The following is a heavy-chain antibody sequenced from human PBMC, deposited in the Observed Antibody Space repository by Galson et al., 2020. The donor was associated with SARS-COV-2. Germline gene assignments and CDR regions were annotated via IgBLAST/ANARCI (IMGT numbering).Heavy chain of an antibody. CDR1: GDSVSSNSAA. Sequence: SQTLPLTCAISGDSVSSNSAAWNWIRQSPSTGLEWLGRTYYRSKWYNDYAVSVKSRITINPDTSKNQFSLQLNSVTPEDTAVYYCARDLYDSGSAGGFDYWGQGTLVTVSS. D-gene: IGHD1-26*01. J-gene: IGHJ4*02. CDR3: ARDLYDSGSAGGFDY. V-gene: IGHV6-1*01. CDR2: TYYRSKWYN.